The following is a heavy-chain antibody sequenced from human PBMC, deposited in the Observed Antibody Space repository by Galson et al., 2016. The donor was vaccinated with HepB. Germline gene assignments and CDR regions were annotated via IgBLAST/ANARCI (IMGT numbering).Heavy chain of an antibody. D-gene: IGHD1-7*01. CDR1: GYAFTRYG. CDR2: ISGYNGLR. CDR3: ARVGNYVPMFFEY. J-gene: IGHJ4*02. V-gene: IGHV1-18*04. Sequence: SVKVSCKASGYAFTRYGITWVRQAPGQGLEWMGWISGYNGLRNYAQKFRGRVTVTTDTSTSTAYMELRNLRSDDTAVYYCARVGNYVPMFFEYFGQGTLVTVSS.